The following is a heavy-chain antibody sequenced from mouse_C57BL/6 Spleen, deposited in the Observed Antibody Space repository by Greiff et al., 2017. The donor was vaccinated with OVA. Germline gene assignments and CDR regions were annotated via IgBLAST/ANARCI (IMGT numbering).Heavy chain of an antibody. CDR2: IWWDDDK. CDR3: ARHRYYGSSYVWYFDV. CDR1: GFSLSTFGMG. D-gene: IGHD1-1*01. J-gene: IGHJ1*03. Sequence: QVQLKESGPGLLQPSQTLSLTCSFPGFSLSTFGMGVGWFRQPSGKGLEWLAHIWWDDDKYYNPALKSRLTISKDTSKNQVFLKIANVDTADTATYFCARHRYYGSSYVWYFDVWGTGTTVTISS. V-gene: IGHV8-8*01.